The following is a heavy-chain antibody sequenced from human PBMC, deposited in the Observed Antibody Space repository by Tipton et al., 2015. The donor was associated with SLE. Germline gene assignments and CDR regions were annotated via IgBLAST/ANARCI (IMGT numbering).Heavy chain of an antibody. D-gene: IGHD1-1*01. CDR1: GDSVKSLY. CDR2: RFHDGNI. CDR3: ARGREWNWSPYYMDV. V-gene: IGHV4-59*02. J-gene: IGHJ6*03. Sequence: TLSLTCTVSGDSVKSLYWIWVRQPAGRGLEWLAYRFHDGNINYNPSLKTRLTMSVDTSRDQFSLTLNSVTAADTGIYYCARGREWNWSPYYMDVWGKGTTVTVSS.